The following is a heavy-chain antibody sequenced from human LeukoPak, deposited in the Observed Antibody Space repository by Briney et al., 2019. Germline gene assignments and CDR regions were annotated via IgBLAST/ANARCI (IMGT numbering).Heavy chain of an antibody. Sequence: SETLSLTCTVSGDSIGCSNCYWGWVRQPPGTGLEWIGSIYYSGDTHYNPSLKSRVTISVDPSKNQFSLKLSSVTAADTAVYYCARRYRGRYYNDWGQGTLVTVSS. CDR3: ARRYRGRYYND. CDR1: GDSIGCSNCY. J-gene: IGHJ4*02. CDR2: IYYSGDT. D-gene: IGHD1-26*01. V-gene: IGHV4-39*01.